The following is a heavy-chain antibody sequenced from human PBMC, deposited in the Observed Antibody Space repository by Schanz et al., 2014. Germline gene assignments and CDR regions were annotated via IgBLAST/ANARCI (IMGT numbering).Heavy chain of an antibody. CDR3: ARARYTGYDCSGY. Sequence: QVQLVQSGAEVKKPGASVKISCKASGYTFTDYYMYWVRQAPGQGLEWMGRINPNSGETNYEQKFKGRVTLTSDTSISTAFMELSGLTSDDTATYFCARARYTGYDCSGYWGQGTLLIVSS. CDR2: INPNSGET. CDR1: GYTFTDYY. V-gene: IGHV1-2*06. J-gene: IGHJ4*02. D-gene: IGHD5-12*01.